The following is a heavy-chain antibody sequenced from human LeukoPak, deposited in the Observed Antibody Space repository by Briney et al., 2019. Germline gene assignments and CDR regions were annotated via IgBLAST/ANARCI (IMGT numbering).Heavy chain of an antibody. D-gene: IGHD3-3*01. CDR1: GFTFSSYA. Sequence: GGSLRLSCAASGFTFSSYAMSRVRQAPGKGLEWVSAISGSGGSTYYADSVKGRFTISRDNSKNTLYLQMNSLRAEDTAVYYCAKTTYYDFWSGYYPYYFDYWGQGTLVTVSS. V-gene: IGHV3-23*01. CDR3: AKTTYYDFWSGYYPYYFDY. J-gene: IGHJ4*02. CDR2: ISGSGGST.